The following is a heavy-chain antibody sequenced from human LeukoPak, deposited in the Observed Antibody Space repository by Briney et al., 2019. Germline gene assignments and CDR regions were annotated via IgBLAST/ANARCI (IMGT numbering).Heavy chain of an antibody. CDR2: STHSGST. J-gene: IGHJ4*02. V-gene: IGHV4-34*01. CDR3: ARGRTGAAALDF. D-gene: IGHD2-2*01. CDR1: GVSFSGHY. Sequence: PSETLSLTCAVYGVSFSGHYCTWIPQAPRKGLEWIGESTHSGSTNYNPSLKSRVTISVDTSKNQFSLKLTSMTAADTAVYHCARGRTGAAALDFWGPGTLVTVSS.